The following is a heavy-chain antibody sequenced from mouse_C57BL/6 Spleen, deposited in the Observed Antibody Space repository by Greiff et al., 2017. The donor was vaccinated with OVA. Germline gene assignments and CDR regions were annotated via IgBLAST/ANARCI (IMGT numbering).Heavy chain of an antibody. CDR2: IWSGGST. D-gene: IGHD1-1*02. CDR1: GFSLTSYG. CDR3: AGYGPKGDWYFDV. J-gene: IGHJ1*03. V-gene: IGHV2-2*01. Sequence: QVQLKESGPGLVQPSQSLSITCTVSGFSLTSYGVHWVRQSPGKGLEWLGVIWSGGSTDYNAAFISRLSISKDNSKSQVFFKMNSLQADDTAIYYGAGYGPKGDWYFDVWGTGTTVTVSS.